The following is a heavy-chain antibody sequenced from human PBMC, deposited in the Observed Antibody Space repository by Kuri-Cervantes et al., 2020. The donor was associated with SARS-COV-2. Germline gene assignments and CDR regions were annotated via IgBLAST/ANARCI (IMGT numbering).Heavy chain of an antibody. CDR3: ARDGDWGSRAFDY. CDR1: GYTFTSYA. Sequence: ASVKVSCKASGYTFTSYAMHWVRQAPGQRLEWMGWSNAGNGNTKYSQEFQGRVTITRDTSASTAYMELSSLRSEDTAVYYCARDGDWGSRAFDYWGQGTLVTVSS. D-gene: IGHD7-27*01. CDR2: SNAGNGNT. V-gene: IGHV1-3*02. J-gene: IGHJ4*02.